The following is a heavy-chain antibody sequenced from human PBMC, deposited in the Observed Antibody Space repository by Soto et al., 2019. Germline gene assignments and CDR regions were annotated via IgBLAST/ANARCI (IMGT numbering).Heavy chain of an antibody. V-gene: IGHV4-34*01. J-gene: IGHJ2*01. D-gene: IGHD3-10*01. CDR2: TNNSGST. Sequence: QVHLQQWGAGLLKPSETLSLTCAVYGGSFSGYYWSWIRQPPGKGLEWIGETNNSGSTNYNPSLKSRVSISVGTSNNQFSLKLSSVTAADTAVYYCARGRGDGYNQDWYFDLWGRGTLVTVSS. CDR3: ARGRGDGYNQDWYFDL. CDR1: GGSFSGYY.